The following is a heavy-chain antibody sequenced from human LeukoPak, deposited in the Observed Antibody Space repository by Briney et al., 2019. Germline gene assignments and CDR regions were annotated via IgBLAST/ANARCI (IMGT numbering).Heavy chain of an antibody. Sequence: SETLSFTCAVYGGSLSGYYWSLIRQPPGKGLEWIGEINHSGSTNYNPSLRSRVTISIDTSKNQFSLKLSSVTAADTAVYYCARGDPYYHGSGSYSPYYFDYWGQGTLVTVSS. J-gene: IGHJ4*02. V-gene: IGHV4-34*01. D-gene: IGHD3-10*01. CDR1: GGSLSGYY. CDR2: INHSGST. CDR3: ARGDPYYHGSGSYSPYYFDY.